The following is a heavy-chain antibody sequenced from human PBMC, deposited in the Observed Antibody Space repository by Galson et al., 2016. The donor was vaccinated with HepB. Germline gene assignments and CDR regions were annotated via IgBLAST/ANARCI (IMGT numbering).Heavy chain of an antibody. CDR3: ARGDCCVDCPKHNCFDP. CDR2: VYSNGNA. Sequence: TLSLTCIVSGDSITNSDYFWTWIRQSAEKGLEWIGRVYSNGNAAYNPSLRSRISLHVDTSRNQFSLEMAFVTAADTAVNYCARGDCCVDCPKHNCFDPWGPGTLVTVSS. CDR1: GDSITNSDYF. J-gene: IGHJ5*02. V-gene: IGHV4-61*02. D-gene: IGHD2-21*02.